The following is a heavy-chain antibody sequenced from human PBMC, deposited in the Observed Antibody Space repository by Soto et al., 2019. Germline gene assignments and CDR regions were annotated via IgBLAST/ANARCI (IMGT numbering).Heavy chain of an antibody. CDR1: GFTFSSYW. D-gene: IGHD1-26*01. CDR2: IKEDGSEK. V-gene: IGHV3-7*01. J-gene: IGHJ4*02. Sequence: EVQLVQSGGGLVQPGGSLRLSCAASGFTFSSYWMSWVRQAPGKGLEWVANIKEDGSEKYYVDSVKGRFTISRDDAKTSLFLQMNSLRVDDTAMYYCVRGRSLSANWGKGTLVTVS. CDR3: VRGRSLSAN.